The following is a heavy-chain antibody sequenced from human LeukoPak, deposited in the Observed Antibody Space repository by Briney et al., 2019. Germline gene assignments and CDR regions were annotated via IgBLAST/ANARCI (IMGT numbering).Heavy chain of an antibody. CDR1: GYTFTSYG. J-gene: IGHJ4*02. V-gene: IGHV1-18*01. D-gene: IGHD3-10*01. CDR3: ARGGITMVRGVIRTEY. CDR2: ISAYNGNT. Sequence: PSVKVSCKASGYTFTSYGISWVRQAPGQGLEWMGWISAYNGNTDYAQKLQGRVTMTTDTSTSTAYMELRSLRSDDTAVYYCARGGITMVRGVIRTEYWGQGTLVTVSS.